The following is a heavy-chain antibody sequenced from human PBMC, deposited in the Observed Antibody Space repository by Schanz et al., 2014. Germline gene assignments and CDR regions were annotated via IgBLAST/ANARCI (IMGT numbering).Heavy chain of an antibody. V-gene: IGHV3-33*01. J-gene: IGHJ6*03. CDR3: AGDHQWQARCYMDV. CDR1: GFTFSNHG. CDR2: IWYDGSNE. Sequence: QVQLLESGGGVVQPGGSLRLSCAASGFTFSNHGMHWVRQSPGKGLEWVALIWYDGSNEYYADSVKGRFTISRDNPKKTLNLQMNSLRDEDTAVYYCAGDHQWQARCYMDVWGKGTTVTVSS. D-gene: IGHD6-19*01.